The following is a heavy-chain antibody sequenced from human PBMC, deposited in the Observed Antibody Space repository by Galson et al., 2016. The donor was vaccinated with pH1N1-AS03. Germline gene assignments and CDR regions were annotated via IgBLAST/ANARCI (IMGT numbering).Heavy chain of an antibody. Sequence: SLRLSCATSGFTISDYYMSWIRQTPGKGLEWIAYISSAGKTTYYGDSVKGRFTISRDNARNSLYLQMIALRDDDTAVYYCTRLTGSGPWGQGTRVTVSS. J-gene: IGHJ5*02. V-gene: IGHV3-11*04. CDR1: GFTISDYY. D-gene: IGHD1-1*01. CDR2: ISSAGKTT. CDR3: TRLTGSGP.